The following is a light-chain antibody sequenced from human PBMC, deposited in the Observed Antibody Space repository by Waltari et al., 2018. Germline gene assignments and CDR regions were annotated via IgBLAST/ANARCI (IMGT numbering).Light chain of an antibody. Sequence: IVMTQTPLSLSLTPGQSASISCKSSQSLLHTDGKTYLHWYLRKPGQPPQLLMYEVCRRFTGVPERFSGSGSGTDFTLTIRRVEADDVGIYYCMQGVHLVSFGQGTRLEIK. CDR2: EVC. J-gene: IGKJ5*01. CDR3: MQGVHLVS. V-gene: IGKV2-29*02. CDR1: QSLLHTDGKTY.